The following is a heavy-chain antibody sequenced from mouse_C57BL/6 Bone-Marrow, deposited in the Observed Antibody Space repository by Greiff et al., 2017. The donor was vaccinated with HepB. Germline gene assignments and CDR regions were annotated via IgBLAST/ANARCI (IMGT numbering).Heavy chain of an antibody. J-gene: IGHJ3*01. V-gene: IGHV5-9*01. D-gene: IGHD1-1*01. CDR2: ISGGGGNT. CDR1: GFTFSSYT. CDR3: ARHGPPYYYGSSYGFAY. Sequence: VQLKESGGGLVKPGGSLKLSCAASGFTFSSYTMSWVRQTPEKRLEWVATISGGGGNTYYPDSVKGRFTISRDNAKNTLYLQMSSLRSEDTALYYCARHGPPYYYGSSYGFAYWGQGTLVTVSA.